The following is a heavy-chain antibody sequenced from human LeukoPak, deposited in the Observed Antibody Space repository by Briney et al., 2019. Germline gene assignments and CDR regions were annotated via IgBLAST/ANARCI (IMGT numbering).Heavy chain of an antibody. CDR2: IGSSGSTI. J-gene: IGHJ4*02. D-gene: IGHD3-9*01. V-gene: IGHV3-11*01. CDR3: ARDISYYDILTGYLGGALDY. Sequence: EGSLRLSCAASGFTFSDYYMSWIRQAPGKGLEWVSYIGSSGSTIYYADSVKGRFTISRDNAKNSLYLQMNSLRAEDTAVYYCARDISYYDILTGYLGGALDYWGQGTLVTVSS. CDR1: GFTFSDYY.